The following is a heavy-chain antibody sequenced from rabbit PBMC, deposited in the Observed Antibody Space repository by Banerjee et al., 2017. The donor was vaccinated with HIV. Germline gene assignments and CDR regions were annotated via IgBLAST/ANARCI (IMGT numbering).Heavy chain of an antibody. J-gene: IGHJ4*01. CDR1: GFDFSGYY. D-gene: IGHD4-2*01. CDR2: IYTGSSTIT. V-gene: IGHV1S45*01. Sequence: QEQLEESGGGLVKPEGSLTLTCKASGFDFSGYYMCWVRQAPGKGLEWIACIYTGSSTITYYASWAKGRFTISKTSSTTVTLQMTSLTAADTATYFCARGIYGGNAANTCYFNLWGPGTLVTVS. CDR3: ARGIYGGNAANTCYFNL.